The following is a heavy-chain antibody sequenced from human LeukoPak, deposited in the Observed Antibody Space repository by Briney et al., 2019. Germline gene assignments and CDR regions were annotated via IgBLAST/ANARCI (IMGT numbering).Heavy chain of an antibody. Sequence: GGSLRLSCAASGFTFSSYAMSWVRQAPGKGLEWVSAISGSGDSTYYADSVKGRFTISRDNSKNTLYLQMNSLRAEDTAVYYCAKAAYYDILTGYLDYWGQGTLVTVSS. J-gene: IGHJ4*02. CDR1: GFTFSSYA. CDR2: ISGSGDST. V-gene: IGHV3-23*01. CDR3: AKAAYYDILTGYLDY. D-gene: IGHD3-9*01.